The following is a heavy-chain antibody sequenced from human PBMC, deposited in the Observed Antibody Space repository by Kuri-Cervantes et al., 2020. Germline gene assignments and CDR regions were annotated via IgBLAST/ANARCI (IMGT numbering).Heavy chain of an antibody. CDR1: SGSISSYY. CDR2: NYYSGST. Sequence: AETLCLTCTVSSGSISSYYWSWIRQPPGKGLEWIGYNYYSGSTNYNPSLKSRVTMSVDTSKNQFSLKLSSVTAADTAVYYCARTLSLLWFGESGPYYYGMDVWGQGTTVTVSS. V-gene: IGHV4-59*01. D-gene: IGHD3-10*01. CDR3: ARTLSLLWFGESGPYYYGMDV. J-gene: IGHJ6*02.